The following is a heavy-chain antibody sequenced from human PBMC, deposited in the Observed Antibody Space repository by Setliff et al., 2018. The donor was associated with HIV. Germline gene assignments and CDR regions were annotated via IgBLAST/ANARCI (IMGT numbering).Heavy chain of an antibody. Sequence: SVKVSCKAAGYTFSGYYLHWVRQAPGQGLEWMGRIIPVGGTTNYAQKFQGRVTITADKSTSTVYMELSSLRSDDTAVYYCATGLSSTDPSSNSWGQGTPVTVSS. CDR1: GYTFSGYY. J-gene: IGHJ4*02. CDR2: IIPVGGTT. CDR3: ATGLSSTDPSSNS. D-gene: IGHD1-1*01. V-gene: IGHV1-69*08.